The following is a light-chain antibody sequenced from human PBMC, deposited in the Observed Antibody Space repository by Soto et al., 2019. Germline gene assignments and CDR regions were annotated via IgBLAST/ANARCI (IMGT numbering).Light chain of an antibody. Sequence: ETVMTQSPATLSVSPGERATLSCRASQSVGSNVAWYQQKPGQAPRLLIHAASTRATGIPTRFSGSASGTEFTLTINTLQSEDFAVYYCQQYNDWPALTFGGGTKVEMK. CDR1: QSVGSN. CDR3: QQYNDWPALT. V-gene: IGKV3-15*01. CDR2: AAS. J-gene: IGKJ4*01.